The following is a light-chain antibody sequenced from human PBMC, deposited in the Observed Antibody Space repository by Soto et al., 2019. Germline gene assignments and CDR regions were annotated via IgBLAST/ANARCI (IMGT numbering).Light chain of an antibody. V-gene: IGKV3-15*01. J-gene: IGKJ2*01. Sequence: EIVMTQSPATLSVSPGHRVTLSCRASQRVGSSLAWYQQKPGQAPRLLIYGASTRATGIPARFSGSGSGTAFTLTISSLQSEDFANYYCQQYYNWPPFTFGQGTKLEIK. CDR2: GAS. CDR3: QQYYNWPPFT. CDR1: QRVGSS.